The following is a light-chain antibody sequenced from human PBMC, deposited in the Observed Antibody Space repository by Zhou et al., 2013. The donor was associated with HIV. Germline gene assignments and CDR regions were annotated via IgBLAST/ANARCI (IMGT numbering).Light chain of an antibody. Sequence: DIQMTQSPSSLSASVGDRVTITCRASQSISSYLNWYQQKPGKAPKLLIYLASSLQSGVPSRFSGSGSGTEFTLTISSLQLEDFATYYCRQHNTLPQTFGQG. CDR3: RQHNTLPQT. CDR1: QSISSY. CDR2: LAS. J-gene: IGKJ1*01. V-gene: IGKV1-39*01.